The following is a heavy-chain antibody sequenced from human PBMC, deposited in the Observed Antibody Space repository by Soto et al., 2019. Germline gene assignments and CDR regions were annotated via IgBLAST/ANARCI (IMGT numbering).Heavy chain of an antibody. J-gene: IGHJ6*02. CDR1: GGTFSSYA. CDR2: IIPIFGTA. D-gene: IGHD3-3*01. Sequence: SVKVSCKASGGTFSSYAISWVRQAPGQGLEWMGRIIPIFGTANYAQKFQGRVTITADESTSTAYMELSSLRSEDTAVYYCATGVVMAHYYYYGMDVWGQGTTVTVSS. CDR3: ATGVVMAHYYYYGMDV. V-gene: IGHV1-69*13.